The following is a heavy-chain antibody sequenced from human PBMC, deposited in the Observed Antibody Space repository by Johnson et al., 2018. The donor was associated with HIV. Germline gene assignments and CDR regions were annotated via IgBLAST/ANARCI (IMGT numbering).Heavy chain of an antibody. Sequence: VQLVESGGGLVKPGGSLRLSCAASGFTFINAWMSWVRQAPGKGLEWVAVIYSGGSAYYADSVKGRFTISRDNSKNTLYLQMNSLRAEDTAVYYCAREANAFDIWGQGTMVTVSS. CDR2: IYSGGSA. V-gene: IGHV3-66*01. J-gene: IGHJ3*02. CDR1: GFTFINAW. CDR3: AREANAFDI.